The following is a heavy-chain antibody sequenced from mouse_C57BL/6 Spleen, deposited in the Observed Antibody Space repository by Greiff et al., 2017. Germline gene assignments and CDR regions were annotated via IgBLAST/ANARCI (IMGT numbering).Heavy chain of an antibody. CDR1: GFTFSDYY. Sequence: EVQGVESGGGLVQPGGSLKLSCAASGFTFSDYYMYWVRQTPETRLEWVAYISNGGGSTYYPDTVKGRFTISRDNAKNTLYLQMSRLKSEDTAMYYCARHPMDYWGQGTSVTVSS. CDR3: ARHPMDY. CDR2: ISNGGGST. V-gene: IGHV5-12*01. J-gene: IGHJ4*01.